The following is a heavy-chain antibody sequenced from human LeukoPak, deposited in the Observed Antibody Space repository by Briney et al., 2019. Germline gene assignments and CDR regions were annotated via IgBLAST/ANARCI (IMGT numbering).Heavy chain of an antibody. CDR1: GGSISSYY. V-gene: IGHV4-59*01. Sequence: SETLSLTCTVSGGSISSYYWSWIRQPPGKGLEWIGYIYYSGSTNYNPSLKSRVTISVDTSKNQFSLKLSSVTAADTAAYYCATAKDFDYWGQGTLVTVSS. J-gene: IGHJ4*02. CDR3: ATAKDFDY. CDR2: IYYSGST.